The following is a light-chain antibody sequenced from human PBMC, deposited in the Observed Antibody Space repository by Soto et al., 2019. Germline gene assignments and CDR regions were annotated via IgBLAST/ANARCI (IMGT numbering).Light chain of an antibody. CDR3: QQYNTYPWT. J-gene: IGKJ1*01. CDR2: DVC. Sequence: DIQMTQTPSTLSASLGDRGTITCLARQTVADWLAWYLLKLGKAPKLLGPDVCKLESGVPSRFGGSGSVTEFTLTISSLQPDDFATYYCQQYNTYPWTFGQGTKVDIK. CDR1: QTVADW. V-gene: IGKV1-5*01.